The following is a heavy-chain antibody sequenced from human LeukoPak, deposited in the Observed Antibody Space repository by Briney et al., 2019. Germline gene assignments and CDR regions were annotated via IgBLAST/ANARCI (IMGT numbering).Heavy chain of an antibody. D-gene: IGHD3-22*01. J-gene: IGHJ3*02. CDR1: GFTFSSYS. Sequence: GGSLRLSCAASGFTFSSYSMNWVRQAPGKGLEWVSYISSSSSTIYYADSVKGRFTISRDNAKNSLYLQMNSLRAEDTAVYYCAKDLLGYYDSSGYYSAEGAFDIWGQGTMVTVSS. CDR2: ISSSSSTI. CDR3: AKDLLGYYDSSGYYSAEGAFDI. V-gene: IGHV3-48*01.